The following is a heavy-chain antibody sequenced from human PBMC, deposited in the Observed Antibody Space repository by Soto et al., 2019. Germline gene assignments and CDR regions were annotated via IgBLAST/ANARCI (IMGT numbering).Heavy chain of an antibody. CDR3: ARGADILTGYYHFDY. Sequence: GASGKVSWKESGNTIARNYMQWGRQAPGQGLEWMGIINPSGGSTSYAQKFQGRVTMTRDTSTSTVYMELSSLRSEDTAVYYCARGADILTGYYHFDYWGQGTLVTVSS. J-gene: IGHJ4*02. D-gene: IGHD3-9*01. CDR2: INPSGGST. V-gene: IGHV1-46*03. CDR1: GNTIARNY.